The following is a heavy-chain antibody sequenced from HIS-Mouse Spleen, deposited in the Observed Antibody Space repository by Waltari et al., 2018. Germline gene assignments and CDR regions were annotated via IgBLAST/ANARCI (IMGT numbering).Heavy chain of an antibody. D-gene: IGHD6-13*01. J-gene: IGHJ2*01. CDR3: AREIPYSSSWYDWYFDL. CDR2: IYCRGST. V-gene: IGHV4-39*07. CDR1: GGSISSSSYY. Sequence: QLQLQESGPGLVKPSETLSLTCTVSGGSISSSSYYWGWIRQPPGKGLEWIGSIYCRGSTYSTPSLKSRVTISVDTSKIQFSLTLSSVTAADTAVYYCAREIPYSSSWYDWYFDLWGRGTLVTVSS.